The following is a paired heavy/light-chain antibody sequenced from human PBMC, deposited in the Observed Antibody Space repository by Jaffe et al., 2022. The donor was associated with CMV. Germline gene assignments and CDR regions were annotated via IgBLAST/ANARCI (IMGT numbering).Light chain of an antibody. CDR2: GAS. V-gene: IGKV3-20*01. J-gene: IGKJ2*01. CDR1: QSVSSSY. CDR3: QQYGSSPQTT. Sequence: EIVLTQSPGTLSLSPGERATLSCRASQSVSSSYLAWYQQKPGQAPRLLIYGASSRATGIPDRFSGSGSGTDFTLTISRLEPEDFAVYYCQQYGSSPQTTFGQGTKLEIK.
Heavy chain of an antibody. CDR1: GFTFSSYA. CDR2: ISSNGGST. CDR3: ARMHHSFPFEYYYDSSGSYYFDY. V-gene: IGHV3-64*01. J-gene: IGHJ4*02. Sequence: EVQLVESGGGLVQPGGSLRLSCAASGFTFSSYAMHWVRQAPGKGLEYVSAISSNGGSTYYANSVKGRFTISRDNSKNTLYLQMGSLRAEDMAVYYCARMHHSFPFEYYYDSSGSYYFDYWGQGTLVTVSS. D-gene: IGHD3-22*01.